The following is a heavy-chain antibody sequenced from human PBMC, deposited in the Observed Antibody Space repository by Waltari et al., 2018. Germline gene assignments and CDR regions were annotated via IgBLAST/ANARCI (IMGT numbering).Heavy chain of an antibody. CDR2: IIPILGIA. Sequence: QVQLVQSGAEVKKTGSSVKVACKASGGTFSSYTISWVRQAPGQGLEWMGRIIPILGIANYAQKFQGRVTITADKSTSTAYMELSSLRSEDTAVYYCAGDHPWDTAMDGGDYWGQGTLVTVSS. D-gene: IGHD5-18*01. CDR1: GGTFSSYT. J-gene: IGHJ4*02. V-gene: IGHV1-69*08. CDR3: AGDHPWDTAMDGGDY.